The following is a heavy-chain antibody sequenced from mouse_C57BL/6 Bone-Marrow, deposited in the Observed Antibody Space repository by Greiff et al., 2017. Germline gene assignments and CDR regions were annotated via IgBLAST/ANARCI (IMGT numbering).Heavy chain of an antibody. CDR2: ISDGGSYT. Sequence: EVQLVESGGGLVKPGGSLKLSCAASGFTFSSYAMSWVRQTPEKRLEWVATISDGGSYTYYPDNVKGRFTISRDNAKNNLYLQMSQLKSEDTAMYYCARDPSMITMGAYYAMDYWGQGTSVTVSS. V-gene: IGHV5-4*01. CDR3: ARDPSMITMGAYYAMDY. J-gene: IGHJ4*01. CDR1: GFTFSSYA. D-gene: IGHD2-4*01.